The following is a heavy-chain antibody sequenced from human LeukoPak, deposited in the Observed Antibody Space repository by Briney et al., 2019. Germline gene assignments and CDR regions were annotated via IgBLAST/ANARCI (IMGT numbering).Heavy chain of an antibody. Sequence: GGSLRLSCAASGFTFSSYAMSWVRQAPGKGLEWVSAISGSGGSTYYADSVKGRFTISRDNSKDTLYLQMNSLRAEDTAVYYCAKNFRFLGYYYMDVWGKGTTVTVSS. CDR2: ISGSGGST. J-gene: IGHJ6*03. CDR3: AKNFRFLGYYYMDV. V-gene: IGHV3-23*01. D-gene: IGHD3-3*01. CDR1: GFTFSSYA.